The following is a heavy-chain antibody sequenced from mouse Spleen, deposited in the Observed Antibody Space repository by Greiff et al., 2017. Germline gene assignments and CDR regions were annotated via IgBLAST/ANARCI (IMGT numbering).Heavy chain of an antibody. CDR3: ARSGYDVRYYAMDY. D-gene: IGHD2-2*01. CDR1: GYTFTGYW. CDR2: ILPGSGST. J-gene: IGHJ4*01. V-gene: IGHV1-9*01. Sequence: VKLQESGAELMKPGASVKLSCKATGYTFTGYWIEWVKQRPGHGLEWIGEILPGSGSTNYNEKFKGKATFTADTSSNTAYMQLSSLTTEDSASYYCARSGYDVRYYAMDYWGQGTSVTVSS.